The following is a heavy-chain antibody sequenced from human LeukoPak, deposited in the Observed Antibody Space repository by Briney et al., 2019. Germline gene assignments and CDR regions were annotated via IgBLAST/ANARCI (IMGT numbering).Heavy chain of an antibody. CDR2: IYYSGST. Sequence: SETLSLTCTVSGGSISSSSYYWGWIRQPPRKGLEWIGSIYYSGSTYYNPSLKSRVTISVDTSKNQFSLKLSSVTAADTAVYYCARGADIVVVVAANWFDPWGQGTLVTVSS. V-gene: IGHV4-39*07. CDR1: GGSISSSSYY. J-gene: IGHJ5*02. D-gene: IGHD2-15*01. CDR3: ARGADIVVVVAANWFDP.